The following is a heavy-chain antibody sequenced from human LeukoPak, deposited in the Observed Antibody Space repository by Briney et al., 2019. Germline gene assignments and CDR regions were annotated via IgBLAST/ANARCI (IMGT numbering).Heavy chain of an antibody. CDR1: GGSLNGHW. V-gene: IGHV4-59*08. D-gene: IGHD6-13*01. CDR2: IYYSGGT. J-gene: IGHJ5*02. CDR3: AGLHFAAAEEFGP. Sequence: PSETLSLTCTVSGGSLNGHWWSWIRQPPGKGLEWIGYIYYSGGTTYNPSLNSRVSISVDTSKNQFSLNLNSVTAADTAVYYCAGLHFAAAEEFGPWGQGTLVTVSS.